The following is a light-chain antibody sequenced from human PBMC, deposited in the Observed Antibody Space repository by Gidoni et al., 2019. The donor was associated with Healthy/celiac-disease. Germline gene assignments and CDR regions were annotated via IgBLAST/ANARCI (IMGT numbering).Light chain of an antibody. Sequence: DIQMTQSPSSRSASVGDRVTITCRASQSISSYLNWYQQTPGKAPKLLIYAASSLQSGVPSSVSGSVSGTDFTLTISILQPEDFATYYCQQSYSTPFTFGPGTKVDIK. CDR3: QQSYSTPFT. CDR2: AAS. CDR1: QSISSY. V-gene: IGKV1-39*01. J-gene: IGKJ3*01.